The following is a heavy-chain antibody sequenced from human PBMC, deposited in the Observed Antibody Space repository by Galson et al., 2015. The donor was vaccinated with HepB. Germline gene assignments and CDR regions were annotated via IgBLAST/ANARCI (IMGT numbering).Heavy chain of an antibody. D-gene: IGHD3-22*01. J-gene: IGHJ6*02. Sequence: LRLSCAASGFTFSGSAMHWVRQASGKGLEWVGRIRSKANSYATAYAASVKGRFTISRDDSKNTAYLQMNSLKTEDTAVYYCTRWGNYYDSSGYYSWRGYGMDVWGQGTTVTVSS. CDR1: GFTFSGSA. V-gene: IGHV3-73*01. CDR3: TRWGNYYDSSGYYSWRGYGMDV. CDR2: IRSKANSYAT.